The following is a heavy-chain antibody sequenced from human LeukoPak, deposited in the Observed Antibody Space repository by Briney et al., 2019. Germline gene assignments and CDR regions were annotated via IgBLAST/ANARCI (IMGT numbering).Heavy chain of an antibody. CDR3: ARGYSGYYYYMYV. V-gene: IGHV1-46*01. J-gene: IGHJ6*03. D-gene: IGHD5-12*01. Sequence: ASVEVSCKASGSTFISYYIHWVRQAPGQGLEWMGIINPSGGSTSYAQKFQVRVSMTRDTSTSTVYMELCSLRSEDTAVYYCARGYSGYYYYMYVWGKGTTVTVSS. CDR1: GSTFISYY. CDR2: INPSGGST.